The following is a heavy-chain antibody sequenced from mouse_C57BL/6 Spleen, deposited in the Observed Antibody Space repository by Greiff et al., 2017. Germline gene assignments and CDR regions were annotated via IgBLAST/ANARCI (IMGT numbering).Heavy chain of an antibody. CDR1: GFTFSSYA. Sequence: EVKLVESGGGLVKPGGSLKLSCAASGFTFSSYAMSWVRQTPEKRLEWVGTISDGGSYTYYPDNVKGRFTISRDNAKNNPYLQMSHLKSEDTAMYYCAGGTVERVYWYFDVWGTGTTVTVSS. V-gene: IGHV5-4*03. CDR2: ISDGGSYT. J-gene: IGHJ1*03. CDR3: AGGTVERVYWYFDV. D-gene: IGHD1-1*01.